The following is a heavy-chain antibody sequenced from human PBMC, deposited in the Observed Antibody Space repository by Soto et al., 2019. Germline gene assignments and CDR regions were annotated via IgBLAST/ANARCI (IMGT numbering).Heavy chain of an antibody. CDR1: GGIFHGYG. D-gene: IGHD1-7*01. Sequence: QEQPVESGGGVVQPWTSLRLSCAVPGGIFHGYGMHWVRQAPGKGLEWVAIIRFDGSNEEYADSVKGRFTISRDNSKNTLYLQMNTLGAEDTAVYYCARDGIGGTVFRGYLDYWGRGTVVTVSS. CDR3: ARDGIGGTVFRGYLDY. CDR2: IRFDGSNE. V-gene: IGHV3-33*01. J-gene: IGHJ4*02.